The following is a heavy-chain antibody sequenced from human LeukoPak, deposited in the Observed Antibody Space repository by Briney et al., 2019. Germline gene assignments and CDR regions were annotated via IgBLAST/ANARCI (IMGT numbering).Heavy chain of an antibody. CDR1: GGSISSYY. D-gene: IGHD2/OR15-2a*01. CDR2: IYYSGST. Sequence: KPSETLSLTCTVSGGSISSYYWGWNRQPPGKGLEWIGYIYYSGSTNYNPSLKSRVTISVDTSKNQFSLKLSSVTAADTAVYYCARDNKAVGQSLDYWGQGTLVTVSS. V-gene: IGHV4-59*01. J-gene: IGHJ4*02. CDR3: ARDNKAVGQSLDY.